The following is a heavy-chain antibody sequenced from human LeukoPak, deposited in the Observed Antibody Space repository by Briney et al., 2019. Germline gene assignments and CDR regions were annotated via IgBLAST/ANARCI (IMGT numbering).Heavy chain of an antibody. V-gene: IGHV3-48*01. J-gene: IGHJ5*02. D-gene: IGHD3-16*01. Sequence: GGSLRLSCAASGFTFSSYSMNWVRQAPGKGLEWVSYISSSSSTIYYADSVKGRFTISRDNAKNSLYLQMNGLRAEDTAVYYCARDWGIFGSNWFDPWGQGTLVTVSS. CDR2: ISSSSSTI. CDR3: ARDWGIFGSNWFDP. CDR1: GFTFSSYS.